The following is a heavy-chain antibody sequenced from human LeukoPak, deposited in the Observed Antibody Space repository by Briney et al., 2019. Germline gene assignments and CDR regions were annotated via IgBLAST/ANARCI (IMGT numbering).Heavy chain of an antibody. CDR3: AREAGSTGPVGAFDI. Sequence: ASQTLSLTCAISGDSVSSNNAAWNWIRQSPSGGLEWLGKTYYRSKWYDDYAVSVKSRITINPDTSKNQFTLKMNSVTPEDTAVYYCAREAGSTGPVGAFDIWGQGTRVTVSS. J-gene: IGHJ3*02. CDR2: TYYRSKWYD. D-gene: IGHD6-19*01. V-gene: IGHV6-1*01. CDR1: GDSVSSNNAA.